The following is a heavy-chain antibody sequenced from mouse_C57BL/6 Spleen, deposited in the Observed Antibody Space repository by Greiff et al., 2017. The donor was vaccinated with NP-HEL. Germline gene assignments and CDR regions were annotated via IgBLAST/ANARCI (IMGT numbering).Heavy chain of an antibody. CDR2: IDPENGDT. D-gene: IGHD2-4*01. J-gene: IGHJ4*01. V-gene: IGHV14-4*01. Sequence: EVQLQQSGAELVRPGASVKLSCTASGFNIKDAYMHWVKQRPEQGLEWIGWIDPENGDTEYASKFQGKATITADTSSNTAYLQLSSLTSEDTAVYYCTTRGIYYDPYYYAMDYWGQGTSVTVSS. CDR1: GFNIKDAY. CDR3: TTRGIYYDPYYYAMDY.